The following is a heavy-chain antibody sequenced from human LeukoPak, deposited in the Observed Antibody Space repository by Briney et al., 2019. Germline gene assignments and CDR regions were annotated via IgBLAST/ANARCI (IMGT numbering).Heavy chain of an antibody. CDR2: SSSDETYK. Sequence: GGSLRLSCAASGFPFTVYPTHWVRQAPGKGLEWVSVSSSDETYKFYADSVRGRFTISRDNSKNRLYLQMSDLRAEDTAVYFCARSVSGVWLFDYWGRGTPVTVSS. J-gene: IGHJ4*02. D-gene: IGHD5/OR15-5a*01. CDR1: GFPFTVYP. V-gene: IGHV3-30-3*01. CDR3: ARSVSGVWLFDY.